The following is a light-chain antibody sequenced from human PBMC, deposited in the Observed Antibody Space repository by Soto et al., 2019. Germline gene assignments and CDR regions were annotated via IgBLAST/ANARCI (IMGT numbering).Light chain of an antibody. Sequence: EIVLTQSPATLSLSPGERATPSCRASQSVSSYLAWYQQKPGQAPRLLIYDASNRATGIPARFSGSGSGTDFTLTISRLEPDDFAVYYCQQRSDWPSTFARGTKVQIK. V-gene: IGKV3-11*01. CDR3: QQRSDWPST. J-gene: IGKJ4*01. CDR1: QSVSSY. CDR2: DAS.